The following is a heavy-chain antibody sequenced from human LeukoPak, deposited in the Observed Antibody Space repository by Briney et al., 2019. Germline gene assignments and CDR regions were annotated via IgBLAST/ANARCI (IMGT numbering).Heavy chain of an antibody. D-gene: IGHD6-19*01. CDR1: GFPFTNYA. Sequence: PGGSLRLSCAASGFPFTNYAVSWVRQAPGKGLEWVSAIGGSGGDTYYADSVKGRFTISRDNSKNTLYLQMSTLGAEDTAVYYCARDGESSGWYFPPWGQGTLVTVSS. V-gene: IGHV3-23*01. CDR2: IGGSGGDT. CDR3: ARDGESSGWYFPP. J-gene: IGHJ5*02.